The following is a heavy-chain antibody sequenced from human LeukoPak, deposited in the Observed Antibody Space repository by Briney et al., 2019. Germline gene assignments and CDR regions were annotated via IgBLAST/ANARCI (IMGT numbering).Heavy chain of an antibody. V-gene: IGHV3-7*01. Sequence: GGSLRLSCAASGFTFSTYCMSWVRQAPGKGLEWVANIKQDGSEKYYVDSVKGRFTISRDNAKNSLYLQLNSLRAEDTAVYYCARDCSSTTCYWTLDYWGQGTLVTVSS. CDR3: ARDCSSTTCYWTLDY. J-gene: IGHJ4*02. CDR2: IKQDGSEK. D-gene: IGHD2-2*01. CDR1: GFTFSTYC.